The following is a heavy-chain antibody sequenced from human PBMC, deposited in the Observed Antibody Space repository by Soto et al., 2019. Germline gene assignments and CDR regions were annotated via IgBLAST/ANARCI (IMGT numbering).Heavy chain of an antibody. Sequence: EVQLLESGGSLVQPGGSLRLSCSASGFSFSSYAMSWVRQAPGKGLEWVSAISGSGDSTYYADSVKGRCTISRDNSKNTLYLQMNSLRAEDTAVYYCAKGIYGGRGYYYCGMDVWGQGTTVTVSS. D-gene: IGHD1-26*01. CDR1: GFSFSSYA. J-gene: IGHJ6*02. V-gene: IGHV3-23*01. CDR3: AKGIYGGRGYYYCGMDV. CDR2: ISGSGDST.